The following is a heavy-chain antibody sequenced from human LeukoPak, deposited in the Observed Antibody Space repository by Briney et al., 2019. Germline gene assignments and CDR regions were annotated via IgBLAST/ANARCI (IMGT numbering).Heavy chain of an antibody. CDR1: GVSISSYY. J-gene: IGHJ2*01. D-gene: IGHD3-9*01. CDR3: ARWDTIADL. V-gene: IGHV4-59*08. Sequence: SETLSLTCTVSGVSISSYYWSWIRQPPGKGLEWIGYIYYSGSTSYNPSLKSRVTISVHTSKNQFSLKLSSVTAADTAVYYCARWDTIADLWGRGTLVTVSS. CDR2: IYYSGST.